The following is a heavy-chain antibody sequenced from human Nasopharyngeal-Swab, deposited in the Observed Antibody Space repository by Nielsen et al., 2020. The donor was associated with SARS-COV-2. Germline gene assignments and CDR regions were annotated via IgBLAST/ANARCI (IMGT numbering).Heavy chain of an antibody. J-gene: IGHJ3*02. D-gene: IGHD5-12*01. Sequence: WVRQAPGQGLEWMGWINTNTGNPTYAQGFTGRFVFSLDTSVSTAYLQISSLKAEDTAVYYCARVKPKLRGYDLTDIWDQGTMVTVSS. V-gene: IGHV7-4-1*02. CDR3: ARVKPKLRGYDLTDI. CDR2: INTNTGNP.